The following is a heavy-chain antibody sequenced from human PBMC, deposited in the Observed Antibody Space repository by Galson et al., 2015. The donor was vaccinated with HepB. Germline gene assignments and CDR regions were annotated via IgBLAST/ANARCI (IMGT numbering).Heavy chain of an antibody. CDR2: ISSSSSYI. CDR1: GFTFSSYS. CDR3: ARDVGTVTTNDAFDI. J-gene: IGHJ3*02. V-gene: IGHV3-21*01. D-gene: IGHD4-17*01. Sequence: SLRLSCAASGFTFSSYSMNWVRQAPGKGLEWVSSISSSSSYIYYADSVRGRFTISRDNAKNSLYLQMNSLRAEDTAVYYCARDVGTVTTNDAFDIWGQGTMVTVSS.